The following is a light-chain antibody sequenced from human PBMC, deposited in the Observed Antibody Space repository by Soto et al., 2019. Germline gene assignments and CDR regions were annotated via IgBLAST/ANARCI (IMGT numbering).Light chain of an antibody. Sequence: QSVLTQPAPVSGSPGQSITISCTGTSSDVGAYNSVSWYQQHPGKAPKLMIYEVSNRPSGVSNRFSGSKSGNTASLTISGLQAEDEADYYCSSYTSSSTRVFGSGTKVTVL. J-gene: IGLJ1*01. CDR1: SSDVGAYNS. CDR2: EVS. V-gene: IGLV2-14*01. CDR3: SSYTSSSTRV.